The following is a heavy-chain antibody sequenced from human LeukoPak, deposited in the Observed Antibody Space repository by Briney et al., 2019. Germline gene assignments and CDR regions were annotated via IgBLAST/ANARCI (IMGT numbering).Heavy chain of an antibody. D-gene: IGHD6-13*01. J-gene: IGHJ6*04. Sequence: GGSLRLSCAASGFTFSSYWMSWVRQAPGKGLEWVANIKQDGSEKYYVDSVKGRFTISRDNAKNSLYLQMNSLRAEDTAVYYCARDRRTSSWYENYYGMDVWGKGTMVTVSS. CDR1: GFTFSSYW. CDR2: IKQDGSEK. CDR3: ARDRRTSSWYENYYGMDV. V-gene: IGHV3-7*03.